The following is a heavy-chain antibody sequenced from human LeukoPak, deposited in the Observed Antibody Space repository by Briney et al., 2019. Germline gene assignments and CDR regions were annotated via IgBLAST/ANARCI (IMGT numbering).Heavy chain of an antibody. CDR3: ARRGGGYHFDY. D-gene: IGHD3-22*01. CDR1: GFSFSDYA. CDR2: IAYDGNEI. Sequence: GGSLRLSCAAFGFSFSDYAMHWVRQAPGKGPEWVAVIAYDGNEIHYADSVKGRFTISRDNSKSTLNLRMNSLRVEDTAVYYCARRGGGYHFDYWGQGTLVAVSS. V-gene: IGHV3-30*16. J-gene: IGHJ4*02.